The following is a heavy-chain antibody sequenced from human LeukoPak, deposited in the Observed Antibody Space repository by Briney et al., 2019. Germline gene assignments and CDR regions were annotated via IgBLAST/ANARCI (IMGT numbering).Heavy chain of an antibody. J-gene: IGHJ6*03. CDR1: GGSINSGGYY. V-gene: IGHV4-31*03. CDR3: ARDRNSGSYLDYYYYIDV. Sequence: PSETLSLTCTVSGGSINSGGYYWTWIRQHPGKCLEWIGYIYYSGSTYYNPSLKSRLTISLDMSKNQFSLKLSSVTAADTAVYYCARDRNSGSYLDYYYYIDVWGKGTTVTVSS. D-gene: IGHD1-26*01. CDR2: IYYSGST.